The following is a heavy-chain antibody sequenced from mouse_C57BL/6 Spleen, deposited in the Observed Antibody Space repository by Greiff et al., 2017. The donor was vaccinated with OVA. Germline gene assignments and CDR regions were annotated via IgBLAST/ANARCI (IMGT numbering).Heavy chain of an antibody. CDR2: IYPGDGDT. CDR1: GYAFSSYW. CDR3: ASGGIDGGNWACDY. Sequence: QVQLKESGAELVKPGASVKISCKASGYAFSSYWMNWVKQRPGKGLEWIGQIYPGDGDTNYNGKFKGKATLTADKSSSTAYMQLSSLTSEDSAVYFCASGGIDGGNWACDYWGQGTTLTVSS. D-gene: IGHD4-1*01. J-gene: IGHJ2*01. V-gene: IGHV1-80*01.